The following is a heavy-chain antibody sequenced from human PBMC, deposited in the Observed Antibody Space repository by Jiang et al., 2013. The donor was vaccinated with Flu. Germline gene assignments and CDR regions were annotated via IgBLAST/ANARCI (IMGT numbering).Heavy chain of an antibody. D-gene: IGHD4-23*01. CDR1: GFSLSTGGMR. CDR3: ARSTVITPYLDY. J-gene: IGHJ4*02. V-gene: IGHV2-70*04. Sequence: TQTLTLTCTVSGFSLSTGGMRVNWIRQPPGKALEWLAHIGWNDDKFFSTSLKTRLTISKDTSKNQVVLTMTNMDPVDTATYFCARSTVITPYLDYWGQGTLVIVSS. CDR2: IGWNDDK.